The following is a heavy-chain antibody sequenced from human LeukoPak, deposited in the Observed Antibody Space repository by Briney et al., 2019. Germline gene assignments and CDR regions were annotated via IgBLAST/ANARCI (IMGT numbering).Heavy chain of an antibody. D-gene: IGHD3-22*01. CDR1: GGSFSGYY. J-gene: IGHJ4*02. Sequence: PSETLSLTCAVYGGSFSGYYWSWIRQPPGKGLEWIGEINHSGSTNYNPSLKSRVTISVDTSKNQFSLKLSSATAADTAVYYCARLRTGHSSGYYHSVRYFDYWGQGTLVTVSS. CDR3: ARLRTGHSSGYYHSVRYFDY. V-gene: IGHV4-34*01. CDR2: INHSGST.